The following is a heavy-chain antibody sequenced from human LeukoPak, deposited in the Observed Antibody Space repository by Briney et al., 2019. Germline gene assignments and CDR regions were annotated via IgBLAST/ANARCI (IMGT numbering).Heavy chain of an antibody. CDR2: IYYSGST. Sequence: NPSETLSLTCTVSGGSISSNSYYWGWIRQPPGKGLEWIGSIYYSGSTYYKPSLKSRVTISVHTSKNPFSLRLSSVTAADTAVYYCARNRYYYGSRNYGVPNWFDPWGQGTLVTVSS. CDR1: GGSISSNSYY. D-gene: IGHD3-10*01. CDR3: ARNRYYYGSRNYGVPNWFDP. J-gene: IGHJ5*02. V-gene: IGHV4-39*01.